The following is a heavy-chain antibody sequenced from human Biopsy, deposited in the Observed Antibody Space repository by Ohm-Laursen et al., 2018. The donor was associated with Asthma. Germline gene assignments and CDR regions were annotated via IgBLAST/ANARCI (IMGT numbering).Heavy chain of an antibody. Sequence: SQTLSLTCPVSGGSISSGGYYWSWIRQHPGKGLEWIGYIYHSGSTYYNPSLKSRVTISVDRSKNQFSLKLSSVTAADTAVYYCARVKDGYNFDYWGQGTLVTVSS. V-gene: IGHV4-30-2*01. CDR1: GGSISSGGYY. D-gene: IGHD5-24*01. CDR2: IYHSGST. J-gene: IGHJ4*02. CDR3: ARVKDGYNFDY.